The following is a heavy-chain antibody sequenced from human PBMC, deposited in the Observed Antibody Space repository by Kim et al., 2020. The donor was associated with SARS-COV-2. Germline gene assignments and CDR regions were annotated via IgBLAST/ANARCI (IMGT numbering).Heavy chain of an antibody. V-gene: IGHV4-34*01. CDR1: GGSFSGYY. D-gene: IGHD3-10*01. J-gene: IGHJ4*02. CDR3: ARGWPISAGPGRPRAKYYFDY. CDR2: INHSGST. Sequence: SETLSLTCAVYGGSFSGYYWSWIRQPPGKGLEWIGEINHSGSTNYNPSLKSRVTISVDTSKNQFSLKLSSVTAADTAVYYCARGWPISAGPGRPRAKYYFDYWGQGTLVTVSS.